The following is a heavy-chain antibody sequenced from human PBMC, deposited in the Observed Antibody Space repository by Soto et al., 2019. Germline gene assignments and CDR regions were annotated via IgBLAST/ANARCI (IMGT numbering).Heavy chain of an antibody. D-gene: IGHD1-26*01. Sequence: SETLSLTCTVSGGSISSSSYYWGWIRQPPEKGLEWIGSIYYSGSTYYNPSLKSRVTISVHTSKNQFSLKLSSVTAADTAVYYCASVGDSGSYYGYWGQGTLVTVSS. J-gene: IGHJ4*02. CDR2: IYYSGST. CDR3: ASVGDSGSYYGY. V-gene: IGHV4-39*01. CDR1: GGSISSSSYY.